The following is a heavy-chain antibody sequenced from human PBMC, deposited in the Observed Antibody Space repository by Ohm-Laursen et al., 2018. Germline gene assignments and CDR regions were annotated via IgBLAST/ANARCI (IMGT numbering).Heavy chain of an antibody. D-gene: IGHD6-19*01. J-gene: IGHJ4*02. CDR1: GVPFSRHA. Sequence: RLPCRGTGVPFSRHAMSLGPQGPGEGLEWVSGVWLNSGNIDYAVSLKGRFTVSRDNAKNSLYLQMNSLRDEDTALYYCARLNEEEIALTGPFDYWGQGTLVTVSS. V-gene: IGHV3-9*01. CDR3: ARLNEEEIALTGPFDY. CDR2: VWLNSGNI.